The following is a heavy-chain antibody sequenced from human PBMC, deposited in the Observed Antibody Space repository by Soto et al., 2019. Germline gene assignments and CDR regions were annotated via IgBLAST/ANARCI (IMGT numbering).Heavy chain of an antibody. CDR2: ISYDGSNK. CDR3: ARATVIYYYGMDV. D-gene: IGHD4-17*01. J-gene: IGHJ6*02. V-gene: IGHV3-30-3*01. CDR1: GFTFSSYA. Sequence: QVQLVESGGGVVQPGRSLRLSCAASGFTFSSYAMHWVRQAPGKGLEWVAVISYDGSNKYYADSVKGRFTISRDNSKNTLYLQMNSLRAEDTAVYYCARATVIYYYGMDVWGQGTTVTVSS.